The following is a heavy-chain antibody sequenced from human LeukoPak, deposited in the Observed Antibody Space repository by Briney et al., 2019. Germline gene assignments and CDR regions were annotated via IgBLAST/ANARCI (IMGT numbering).Heavy chain of an antibody. D-gene: IGHD6-13*01. CDR2: IYYSGST. CDR3: ARDRAYSSRANYYYYYGMDV. CDR1: GGSISSYY. J-gene: IGHJ6*04. Sequence: SETLSLTCTDSGGSISSYYWSWIRQPPGKGLEWIGYIYYSGSTNYNPSLKSRVTISVDTSKNQFSLKLSSVTAADTAVYYCARDRAYSSRANYYYYYGMDVWGKGTTVTVSS. V-gene: IGHV4-59*01.